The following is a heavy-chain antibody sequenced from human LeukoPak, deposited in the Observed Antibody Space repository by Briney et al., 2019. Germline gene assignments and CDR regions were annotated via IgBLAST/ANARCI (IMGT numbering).Heavy chain of an antibody. D-gene: IGHD6-19*01. CDR1: GGSISSYY. CDR2: IYYSGST. V-gene: IGHV4-59*12. Sequence: SETLSLTCTVSGGSISSYYWSWIRQPPGKGLEWIGYIYYSGSTNYNPSLKSRVTISVDTSKNQFSLKLSSVTAADTAVYYRARSVRAVAGTLDYWGQGTLVTVSS. J-gene: IGHJ4*02. CDR3: ARSVRAVAGTLDY.